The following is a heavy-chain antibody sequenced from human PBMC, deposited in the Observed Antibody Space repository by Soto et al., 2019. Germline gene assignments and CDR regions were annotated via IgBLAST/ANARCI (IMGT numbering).Heavy chain of an antibody. CDR1: GGTFSSYT. CDR3: AGEIAAAGTYYYYYYMDV. V-gene: IGHV1-69*02. Sequence: SVKVSCKASGGTFSSYTISWVRQAPGQGLEWMGRIIPILGIANYAQKFQGRVTITADKSTSTAYMELSSLRSEDTAVYYCAGEIAAAGTYYYYYYMDVWGKGTTVTVSS. J-gene: IGHJ6*03. CDR2: IIPILGIA. D-gene: IGHD6-13*01.